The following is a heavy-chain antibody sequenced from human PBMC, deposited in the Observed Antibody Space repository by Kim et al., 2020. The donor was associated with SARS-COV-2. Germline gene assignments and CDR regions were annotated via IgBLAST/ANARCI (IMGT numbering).Heavy chain of an antibody. CDR2: INHSGST. CDR3: ARGRAGVVPGPILGIGPHYDYYVMDV. Sequence: SETLSLTCAVYGGPFSGYHWSWIRQPPGKGLDWIGEINHSGSTNYNPSLKSRVTISVDTSKNQFSLKLRSVTAADTAVYYCARGRAGVVPGPILGIGPHYDYYVMDVWGQGTTVTVSS. D-gene: IGHD2-2*02. J-gene: IGHJ6*02. V-gene: IGHV4-34*01. CDR1: GGPFSGYH.